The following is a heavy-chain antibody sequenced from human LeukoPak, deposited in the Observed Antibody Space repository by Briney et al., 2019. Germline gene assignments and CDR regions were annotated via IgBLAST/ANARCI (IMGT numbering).Heavy chain of an antibody. D-gene: IGHD4-17*01. V-gene: IGHV3-48*03. CDR3: ARGAHYGWGLGY. CDR1: GFTFSSYE. Sequence: PGGSLRLSCAASGFTFSSYEMDWVRQAPGKGLEWVSYISSGGSTIYYADSVKGRFTISRDNAKNSLYLQMNSLRAEDTAVYYCARGAHYGWGLGYWGQGTLVTVSS. CDR2: ISSGGSTI. J-gene: IGHJ4*02.